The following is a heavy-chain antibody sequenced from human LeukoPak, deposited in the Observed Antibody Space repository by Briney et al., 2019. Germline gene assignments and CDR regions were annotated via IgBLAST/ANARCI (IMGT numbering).Heavy chain of an antibody. CDR2: ISGSGGST. Sequence: GGSLRLSCAASGFTFSSYAMSWVRQAPGKGLEWVSAISGSGGSTYYADSVKGRFTISRDNSKNTLYLQTNSLRAEDTAVYYCAKHQLLWFGELRCYGMDVWGQGTTVTVSS. CDR3: AKHQLLWFGELRCYGMDV. J-gene: IGHJ6*02. CDR1: GFTFSSYA. V-gene: IGHV3-23*01. D-gene: IGHD3-10*01.